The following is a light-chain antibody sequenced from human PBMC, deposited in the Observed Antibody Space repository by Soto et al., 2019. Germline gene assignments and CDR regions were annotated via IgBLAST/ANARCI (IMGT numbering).Light chain of an antibody. CDR3: QKSYSTPT. CDR2: AAS. CDR1: QGTNSY. V-gene: IGKV1-39*01. Sequence: IQLTQSPSSLSASVGDRVTITCRASQGTNSYLAWYQQKPGKAPKLLIYAASTLQSGDPLRCSGSGSGTDFTLSISSLQPEEFATYYCQKSYSTPTFVKGTTV. J-gene: IGKJ1*01.